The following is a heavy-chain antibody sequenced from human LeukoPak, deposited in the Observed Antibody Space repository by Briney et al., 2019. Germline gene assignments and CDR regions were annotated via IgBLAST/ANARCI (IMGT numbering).Heavy chain of an antibody. CDR1: GFTFTRYS. CDR2: INGRGDRT. Sequence: GRSLRLSCAASGFTFTRYSMAWVRQAPGRGRDWVSTINGRGDRTFYADSVKGRFTVSRDNSRDTVFLQMNSLGDEDTAVYYCVKEGLLGGYYFDLWGQGALVTVSS. CDR3: VKEGLLGGYYFDL. V-gene: IGHV3-23*01. J-gene: IGHJ4*02. D-gene: IGHD1-26*01.